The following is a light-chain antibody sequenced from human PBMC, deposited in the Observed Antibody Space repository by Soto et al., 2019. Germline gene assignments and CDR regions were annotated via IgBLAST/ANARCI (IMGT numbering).Light chain of an antibody. V-gene: IGKV3-11*01. CDR1: QSVSSS. CDR3: QQRSNWLT. J-gene: IGKJ4*01. Sequence: EIVLTQSPATLSLSPGERATLSCRASQSVSSSLAWYQQKPGQAPRLLIYDASNRATGIPARFSGSGSGTDFTLTISSLEAEDFEVYYCQQRSNWLTFGGGTKVEIK. CDR2: DAS.